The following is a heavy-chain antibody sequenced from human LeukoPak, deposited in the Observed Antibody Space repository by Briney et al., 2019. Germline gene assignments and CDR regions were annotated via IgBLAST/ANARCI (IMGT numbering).Heavy chain of an antibody. J-gene: IGHJ6*03. Sequence: KPSEPLSLPCTVSDGSISNYYWSWIRQPPGKGLEWIGYIYYSGSTNYNPSLKCRVTISVDTSKNQFSLKLSSVTAADTAVYYCARLYSNTREYYYYYYMDVWGKGTTVTVSS. V-gene: IGHV4-59*08. CDR2: IYYSGST. D-gene: IGHD4-11*01. CDR3: ARLYSNTREYYYYYYMDV. CDR1: DGSISNYY.